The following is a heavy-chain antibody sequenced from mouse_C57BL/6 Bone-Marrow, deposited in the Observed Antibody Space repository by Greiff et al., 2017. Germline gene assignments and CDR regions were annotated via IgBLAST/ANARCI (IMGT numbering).Heavy chain of an antibody. Sequence: VQLQQPGAELVRPGTSVKLSCKASGYTFTSYWMHWVKQRPGQGLEWIGVIDPSDSYTNYNQKFKGKATLTVDTSSSTAYMQLSSLTSEDSAVYYCARKEGRYHSWFAYWGQGTLVTVSA. CDR2: IDPSDSYT. V-gene: IGHV1-59*01. CDR1: GYTFTSYW. J-gene: IGHJ3*01. CDR3: ARKEGRYHSWFAY. D-gene: IGHD5-1-1*01.